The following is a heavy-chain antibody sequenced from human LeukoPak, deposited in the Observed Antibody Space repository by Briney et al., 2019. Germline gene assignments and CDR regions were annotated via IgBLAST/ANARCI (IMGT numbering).Heavy chain of an antibody. CDR3: ARDSLVTIDN. V-gene: IGHV3-30*02. CDR2: IRYDGSNK. CDR1: GFTFSSYG. Sequence: GGSLRLSCAASGFTFSSYGMHWVRQAPGKGLEWVAFIRYDGSNKYYADSVKGRFAISRDNSKNTLYLQMNSLRAEDTAVYYCARDSLVTIDNWGQGTLVTVSS. D-gene: IGHD2-21*02. J-gene: IGHJ4*02.